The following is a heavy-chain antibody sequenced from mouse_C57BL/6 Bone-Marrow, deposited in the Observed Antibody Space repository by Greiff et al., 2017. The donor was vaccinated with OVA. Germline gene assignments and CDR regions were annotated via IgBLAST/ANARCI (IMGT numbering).Heavy chain of an antibody. J-gene: IGHJ4*01. CDR1: GFTFSSYA. Sequence: EVQVVESGEGLVKPGGSLKLSCAASGFTFSSYAMSWVRQTPEKRLEWVAYISSGGDYIYYADTVKGRFTISRDNARNTLYLQMSSLKSEDTAMYYCTRGEGYYAMDYWGQGTSVTVSS. V-gene: IGHV5-9-1*02. CDR2: ISSGGDYI. CDR3: TRGEGYYAMDY.